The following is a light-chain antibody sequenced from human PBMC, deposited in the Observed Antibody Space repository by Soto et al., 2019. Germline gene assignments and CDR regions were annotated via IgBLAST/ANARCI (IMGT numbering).Light chain of an antibody. V-gene: IGKV3-20*01. CDR2: GAS. J-gene: IGKJ3*01. Sequence: EIVLTQSPGTLSLSPGERATLSCRASQSVSSSYLAWYQQKPGQAPRLLIYGASSRATGIPDRTSGSGSGTDFTLTISRLEPEDFAVYYCQQYGSSPLTFGPGTKVD. CDR1: QSVSSSY. CDR3: QQYGSSPLT.